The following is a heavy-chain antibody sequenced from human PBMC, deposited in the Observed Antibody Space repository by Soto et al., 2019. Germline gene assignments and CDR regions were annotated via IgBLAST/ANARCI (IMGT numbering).Heavy chain of an antibody. D-gene: IGHD4-17*01. CDR2: ISGSGGST. V-gene: IGHV3-23*01. CDR3: AKALYGGHDY. CDR1: GFTFSVYA. Sequence: EVQLLESGGGLVQPGGSLRLSCAASGFTFSVYAMSWVRQAPGKGLECVSGISGSGGSTSYADSVKGRFTISRDNSKNALSLQMNGLRAGDTAVYYCAKALYGGHDYWGPGTLVTVSS. J-gene: IGHJ4*02.